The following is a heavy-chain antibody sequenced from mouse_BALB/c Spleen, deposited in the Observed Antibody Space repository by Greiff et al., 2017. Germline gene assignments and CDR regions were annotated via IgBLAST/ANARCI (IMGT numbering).Heavy chain of an antibody. D-gene: IGHD1-1*01. Sequence: EVQLQQSGPELVKPGASVKVSCKASGYAFTSYNMYWVKQSHGKSLEWIGYIDPYNGGTSYNQKFKGKATLTVDKSSSTAYMHLNSLTSEDSAVYYCASGFYYGSSSLAYWGQGTLVTVSA. J-gene: IGHJ3*01. CDR3: ASGFYYGSSSLAY. V-gene: IGHV1S135*01. CDR2: IDPYNGGT. CDR1: GYAFTSYN.